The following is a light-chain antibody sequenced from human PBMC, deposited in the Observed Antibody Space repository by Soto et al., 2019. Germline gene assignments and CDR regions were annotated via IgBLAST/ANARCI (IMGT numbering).Light chain of an antibody. CDR1: QSVSSYY. CDR2: GAS. J-gene: IGKJ1*01. Sequence: EIVLTQSPGTPSLSPGEGATLSCRASQSVSSYYLAWYQQKPGQAPRLLIYGASSRATGIPDRFSGSGSGTDFTLTISRLEPEDFAVYYCQQYRSSPWTFGQGTKVEIK. CDR3: QQYRSSPWT. V-gene: IGKV3-20*01.